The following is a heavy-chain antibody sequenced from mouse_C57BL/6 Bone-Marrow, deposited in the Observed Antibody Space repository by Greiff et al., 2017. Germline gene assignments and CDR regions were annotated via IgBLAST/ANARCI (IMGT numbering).Heavy chain of an antibody. CDR3: AGVLAMGPFAF. CDR2: ISYDGSN. CDR1: GYSITSGYY. J-gene: IGHJ3*01. D-gene: IGHD1-1*02. V-gene: IGHV3-6*01. Sequence: EVQRVESGPGLVKPSQSLSLTCSVTGYSITSGYYWNWIRQFPGNKLEWMGYISYDGSNNYNPSLKNRIPITRDTSKNQFFLKLNSVTTEDTATXYCAGVLAMGPFAFWGQGTMVTVSA.